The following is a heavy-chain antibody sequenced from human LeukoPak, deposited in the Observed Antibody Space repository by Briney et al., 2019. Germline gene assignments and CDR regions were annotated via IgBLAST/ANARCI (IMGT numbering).Heavy chain of an antibody. D-gene: IGHD1-26*01. CDR3: ASGTYYYFDF. Sequence: PSETLSLTCTVSGGAISGYYWSWIRQPPGKGLEWIGYIYYSGSTNYNPSLKNRVTISVDTSKNQFSLKLRSVTAADTAVYYCASGTYYYFDFWGQGTLVTVSS. CDR1: GGAISGYY. V-gene: IGHV4-59*08. J-gene: IGHJ4*02. CDR2: IYYSGST.